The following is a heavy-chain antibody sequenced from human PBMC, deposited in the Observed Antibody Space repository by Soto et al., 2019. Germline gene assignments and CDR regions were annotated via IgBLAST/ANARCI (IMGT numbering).Heavy chain of an antibody. CDR3: ARDPVGVTQFDY. J-gene: IGHJ4*02. D-gene: IGHD1-26*01. Sequence: TSETLSLTCTVDSISTYYWNWIRQPPGKGLEWIGYIYYLGRTNYNSSLKSRITMSIDTSKNQFPLKLSSVTAADTAIYYCARDPVGVTQFDYWGQGAPVTVSS. V-gene: IGHV4-59*01. CDR2: IYYLGRT. CDR1: DSISTYY.